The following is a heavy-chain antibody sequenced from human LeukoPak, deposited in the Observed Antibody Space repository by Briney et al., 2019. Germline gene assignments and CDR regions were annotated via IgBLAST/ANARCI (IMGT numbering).Heavy chain of an antibody. J-gene: IGHJ5*02. V-gene: IGHV3-30*02. Sequence: HPGGSLRLSCAASGFIFSSYGMHWVRQAPGKGLEWVAFIRYDGSNKYYADSVKGRFTISRDNSKNTLHLQMNSLRAEDTAVYYCAKDLVTTKYNWFDPWGQGTLVTVSS. CDR3: AKDLVTTKYNWFDP. CDR1: GFIFSSYG. D-gene: IGHD4-17*01. CDR2: IRYDGSNK.